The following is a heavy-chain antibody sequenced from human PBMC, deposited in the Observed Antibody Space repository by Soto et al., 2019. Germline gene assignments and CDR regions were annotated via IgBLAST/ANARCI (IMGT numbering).Heavy chain of an antibody. CDR3: ARGVGGWSRFDV. Sequence: QVQLVQSGAELKKPGASVKVSCKASGYTFTDYSVHWLRQAPGQGLEWMGWINPRIGVTHYAQNFQGWVTLTRDTSVSKDYMELDRLKSDDTAVFFCARGVGGWSRFDVGGQGTLVTVSS. V-gene: IGHV1-2*04. J-gene: IGHJ4*02. CDR1: GYTFTDYS. D-gene: IGHD6-19*01. CDR2: INPRIGVT.